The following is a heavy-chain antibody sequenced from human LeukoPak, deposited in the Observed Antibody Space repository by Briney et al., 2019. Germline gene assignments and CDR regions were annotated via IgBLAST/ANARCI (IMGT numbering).Heavy chain of an antibody. CDR1: GGSISSYY. CDR3: ARDGRTLGTPRDDAFDI. V-gene: IGHV4-59*01. CDR2: IYYSGST. J-gene: IGHJ3*02. D-gene: IGHD1-26*01. Sequence: SETLSLTCTVSGGSISSYYWSWIRQPPGKGLEWIGYIYYSGSTNYNPSLKSRVTISVGTSKNQFSLKLSSVTAADTAVYYCARDGRTLGTPRDDAFDIWGQGTMVTVSS.